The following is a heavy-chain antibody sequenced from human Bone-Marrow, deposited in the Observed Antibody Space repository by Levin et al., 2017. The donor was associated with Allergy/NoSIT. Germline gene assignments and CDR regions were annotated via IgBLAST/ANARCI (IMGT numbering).Heavy chain of an antibody. D-gene: IGHD3-3*01. CDR3: AREGYTDFGFDS. V-gene: IGHV3-23*01. J-gene: IGHJ4*02. CDR2: VGVGGVST. Sequence: GGSLRLSCGVAGFNPDDFPIHWVRQSPGKLLEWVAGVGVGGVSTFHAESVKGRFTVSRDTNKNTLNLDMDRLTVEDTAIYDCAREGYTDFGFDSWGQGTRVTVSS. CDR1: GFNPDDFP.